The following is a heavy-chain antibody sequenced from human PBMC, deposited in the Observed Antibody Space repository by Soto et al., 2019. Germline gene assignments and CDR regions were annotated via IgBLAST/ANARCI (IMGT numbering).Heavy chain of an antibody. CDR3: AREGFCSSGHCALYDHEYFGMDV. V-gene: IGHV1-18*01. J-gene: IGHJ6*02. D-gene: IGHD2-2*01. CDR1: GYTFTRYG. Sequence: QVHLVQSGGEVKKPGASVRVSCTASGYTFTRYGLSWVRQAPGQGLEWMGWINIYNYNTKYSKKFQGRVTLTTDTFTHTAYLDLRSLTPDDTAVYYCAREGFCSSGHCALYDHEYFGMDVWGQGTTVIVSS. CDR2: INIYNYNT.